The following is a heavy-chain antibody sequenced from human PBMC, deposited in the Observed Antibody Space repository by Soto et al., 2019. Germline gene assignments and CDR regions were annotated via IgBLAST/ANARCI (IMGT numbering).Heavy chain of an antibody. Sequence: EVQLVESGGGLVQPGGSLRLSCAAYGFTVRNIYMTWVRQAPGKGLEWVSVISSDGRTYYADSVKGRFTISRDNSKNPLYLQMNSLRAGDTAVYYCARDTLGGAYDFWHGGQGTLVTVSS. V-gene: IGHV3-66*01. CDR1: GFTVRNIY. D-gene: IGHD3-3*01. J-gene: IGHJ4*02. CDR2: ISSDGRT. CDR3: ARDTLGGAYDFWH.